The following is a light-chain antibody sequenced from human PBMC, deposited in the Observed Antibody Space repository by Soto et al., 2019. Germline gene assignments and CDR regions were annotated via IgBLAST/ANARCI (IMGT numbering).Light chain of an antibody. Sequence: QSSLTQPASVSGSPGQSITISCTGSSSDIGTYNSVSWYQQHAGEVPKLMIYDVKNRPSGISDRFSGSKSGNTASLTISGLQAEDEADYYCSSYTTSSTVVFGGGTTLTVL. J-gene: IGLJ3*02. CDR2: DVK. CDR3: SSYTTSSTVV. V-gene: IGLV2-14*01. CDR1: SSDIGTYNS.